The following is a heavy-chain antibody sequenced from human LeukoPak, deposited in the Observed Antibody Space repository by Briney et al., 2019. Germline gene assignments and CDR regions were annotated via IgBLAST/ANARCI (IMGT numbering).Heavy chain of an antibody. D-gene: IGHD3-16*01. CDR3: VREKSGGTYDY. J-gene: IGHJ4*02. Sequence: ASVTVSCMASGYTFTAYYIQWLRQAPGQGLEWMGTIRPGDTRTTYAQKFQGRVTMTWDMSTTTGYMELSSLRSEDTAVYYCVREKSGGTYDYWGQGTLVTVSS. V-gene: IGHV1-46*01. CDR2: IRPGDTRT. CDR1: GYTFTAYY.